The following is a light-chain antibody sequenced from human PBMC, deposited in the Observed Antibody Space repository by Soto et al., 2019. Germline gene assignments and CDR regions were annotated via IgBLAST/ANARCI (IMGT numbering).Light chain of an antibody. CDR3: KQYGGSPTT. J-gene: IGKJ1*01. Sequence: EIVLTQSPGTLSLSPGERATLSCRASQSVAGSYLAWYQQKPGRAPRLLILGASSRATGIPDRFSGSGSGTDFTLTISGLEPEDFAVYYCKQYGGSPTTFGQGTKVDIK. CDR1: QSVAGSY. V-gene: IGKV3-20*01. CDR2: GAS.